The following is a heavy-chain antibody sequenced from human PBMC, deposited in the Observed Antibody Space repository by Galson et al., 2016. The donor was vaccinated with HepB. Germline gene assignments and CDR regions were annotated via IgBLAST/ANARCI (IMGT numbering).Heavy chain of an antibody. V-gene: IGHV3-30*18. CDR2: ISYDGSYT. Sequence: SLRLSCAASGFTFGSYGMHWVRQAPGKGLEWVAVISYDGSYTHSADSVKGRFTISRDNSKNTLYLQMNSLRAEDTAVYYCAKDNYYDTSGYWVNSLYYFDYWGQGTLVTVS. J-gene: IGHJ4*02. CDR1: GFTFGSYG. CDR3: AKDNYYDTSGYWVNSLYYFDY. D-gene: IGHD3-22*01.